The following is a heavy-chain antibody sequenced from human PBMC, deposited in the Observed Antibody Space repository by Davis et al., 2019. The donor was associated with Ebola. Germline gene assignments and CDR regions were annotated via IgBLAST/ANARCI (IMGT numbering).Heavy chain of an antibody. CDR2: IKQDGSEK. Sequence: GESLKISCAASGFTFSSYWMSWVRQAPGKGLEWVANIKQDGSEKYYVDSVKGRFTISRDNAKNSLYLQMNSLRAEDTAVYYCARNTGIAAAGKRSYNWFDPWGQGTLVTVSS. CDR1: GFTFSSYW. CDR3: ARNTGIAAAGKRSYNWFDP. J-gene: IGHJ5*02. D-gene: IGHD6-13*01. V-gene: IGHV3-7*03.